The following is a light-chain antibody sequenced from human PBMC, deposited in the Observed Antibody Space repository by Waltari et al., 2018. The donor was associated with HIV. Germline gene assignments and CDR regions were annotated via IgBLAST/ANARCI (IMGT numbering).Light chain of an antibody. V-gene: IGKV3-20*01. Sequence: ETVLTQSPGTLSLSPGERATLSCRASQSVSSYYLAWYQQKPGQAPRLLIYGASSRATGIPDRFSGSGSGTDFILTINRLEPEDFAVYYCQQYGSSPTLTFGGGTKVEIK. CDR2: GAS. CDR1: QSVSSYY. J-gene: IGKJ4*01. CDR3: QQYGSSPTLT.